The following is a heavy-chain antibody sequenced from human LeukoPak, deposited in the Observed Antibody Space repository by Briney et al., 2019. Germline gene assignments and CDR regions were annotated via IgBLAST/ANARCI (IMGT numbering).Heavy chain of an antibody. Sequence: GGSLRLSCAASGVTLSSYAMSWARQAPGKGLEWVSGISSSGSGGNTYYADSVKGRFTISRDNSKNTLYQQMNSLRAEDTAVYYCARDTPTYYYDSSGYTSFDYWGQGTLVTVSS. CDR1: GVTLSSYA. J-gene: IGHJ4*02. D-gene: IGHD3-22*01. V-gene: IGHV3-23*01. CDR3: ARDTPTYYYDSSGYTSFDY. CDR2: ISSSGSGGNT.